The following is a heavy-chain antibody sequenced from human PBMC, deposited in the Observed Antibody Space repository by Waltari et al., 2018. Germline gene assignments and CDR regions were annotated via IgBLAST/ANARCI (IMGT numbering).Heavy chain of an antibody. CDR1: GFTFPTTG. Sequence: QVQLVESGGGVVHSGRSRRHTCVGSGFTFPTTGMNWVRQAPGKGLEWVAVIWYDGSNKKYVDSVKGRFTISRDNSKNTMYLEMNRLRAEDTAVYFCARGDGGSGLGASDIWGQGTMVTVSS. CDR3: ARGDGGSGLGASDI. V-gene: IGHV3-33*01. J-gene: IGHJ3*02. CDR2: IWYDGSNK. D-gene: IGHD3-3*01.